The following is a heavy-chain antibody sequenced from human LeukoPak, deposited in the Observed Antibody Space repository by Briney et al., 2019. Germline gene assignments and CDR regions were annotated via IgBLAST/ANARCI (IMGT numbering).Heavy chain of an antibody. CDR2: IYYSGST. J-gene: IGHJ4*02. CDR1: GGSISSYY. Sequence: SETLSLTCTVSGGSISSYYWSWIRQPPGKGLEWIGYIYYSGSTNYNPSLKSRVTISVDTSENQFSLKLSSVTAADTAVYYCARVRTAVAGFDYWGQGTLVTVSS. CDR3: ARVRTAVAGFDY. V-gene: IGHV4-59*01. D-gene: IGHD6-19*01.